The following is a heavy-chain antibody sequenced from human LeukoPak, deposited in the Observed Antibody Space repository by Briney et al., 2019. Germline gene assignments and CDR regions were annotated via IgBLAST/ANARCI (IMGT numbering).Heavy chain of an antibody. CDR1: GYTFTSYY. D-gene: IGHD2-2*01. J-gene: IGHJ3*02. CDR3: ARVRYCSSTSCRNAFDI. V-gene: IGHV1-2*02. Sequence: ASVKVSCKASGYTFTSYYMHWVRQAPGQGLEWMGWINPNSGGTNYAQKFQGRVTMTRDTSISTAYMELSRLRSDDTAVYYCARVRYCSSTSCRNAFDIWGQGTMVTVSS. CDR2: INPNSGGT.